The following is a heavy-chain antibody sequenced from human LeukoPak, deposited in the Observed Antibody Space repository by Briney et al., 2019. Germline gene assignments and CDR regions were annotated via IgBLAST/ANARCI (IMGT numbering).Heavy chain of an antibody. V-gene: IGHV4-34*01. CDR1: GGSFSGYY. CDR3: ARGVITFGGVIDYYFDY. CDR2: INHSGST. Sequence: SETLSLTCAVYGGSFSGYYWSWIRQHPGKGLEWIGEINHSGSTNYNPSLKSRVTISVDTSKNQFSLKLSSVTAADTAVYYCARGVITFGGVIDYYFDYWGQGTLVTVSS. J-gene: IGHJ4*02. D-gene: IGHD3-16*02.